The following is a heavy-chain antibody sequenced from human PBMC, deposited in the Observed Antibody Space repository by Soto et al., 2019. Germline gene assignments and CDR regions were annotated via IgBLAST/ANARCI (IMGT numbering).Heavy chain of an antibody. D-gene: IGHD2-21*02. CDR3: ASTYCGGDCYSRGYFQH. CDR1: GYTFTSYA. Sequence: ASVKVSCKASGYTFTSYAISWVRQAPGQGLEWMGGIIPIFGTANYAQKFQGRVTITADESTSTAYMELSSLRSEDTAVYYCASTYCGGDCYSRGYFQHWGQGTLVTVSS. V-gene: IGHV1-69*13. CDR2: IIPIFGTA. J-gene: IGHJ1*01.